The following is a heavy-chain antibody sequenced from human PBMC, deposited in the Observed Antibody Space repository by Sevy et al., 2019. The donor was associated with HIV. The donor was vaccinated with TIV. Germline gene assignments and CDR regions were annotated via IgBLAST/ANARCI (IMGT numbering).Heavy chain of an antibody. Sequence: SLRLSCAASGFNFNEYAMHWVRQAPGKGLEWVSGITWNSDSVVYADSVKGRFTISRDKAKNSLYLQMNSLRPEDTALYYCAKDLISVAGFYAFDMWGQGTMVTVS. V-gene: IGHV3-9*01. CDR2: ITWNSDSV. D-gene: IGHD6-19*01. CDR3: AKDLISVAGFYAFDM. CDR1: GFNFNEYA. J-gene: IGHJ3*02.